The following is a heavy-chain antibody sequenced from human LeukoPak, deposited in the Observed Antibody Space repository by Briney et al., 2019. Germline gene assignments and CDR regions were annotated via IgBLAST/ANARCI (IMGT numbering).Heavy chain of an antibody. Sequence: PGGSLRLSCAASGFTLSNYNMNWVRQAPGKGLEWVSSISSSSSYIYYADSVKGRFTISRDNAKNSLYLQMNSLRAEDTAVYYCARTTTVTTSSYGYWGQGTLVTVSS. V-gene: IGHV3-21*01. D-gene: IGHD4-17*01. CDR3: ARTTTVTTSSYGY. CDR1: GFTLSNYN. J-gene: IGHJ4*02. CDR2: ISSSSSYI.